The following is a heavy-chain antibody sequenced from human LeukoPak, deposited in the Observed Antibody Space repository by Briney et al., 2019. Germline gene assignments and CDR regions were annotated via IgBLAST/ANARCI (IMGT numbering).Heavy chain of an antibody. CDR3: ASVDPRGTRRHSYGSGSYAGYYYYGMDV. CDR2: INHSGST. CDR1: GGSFSGYY. J-gene: IGHJ6*02. D-gene: IGHD3-10*01. V-gene: IGHV4-34*01. Sequence: SETLSLTCAVYGGSFSGYYWGWIRQPPGKGLEWIGEINHSGSTNYNPSLKSRVTISVDTSKNQFSLKLSSVIAADTAVYYCASVDPRGTRRHSYGSGSYAGYYYYGMDVWGQGTTVTVSS.